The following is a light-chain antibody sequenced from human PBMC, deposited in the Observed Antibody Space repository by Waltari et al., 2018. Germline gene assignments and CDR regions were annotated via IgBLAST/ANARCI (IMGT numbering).Light chain of an antibody. CDR1: QSVSRNY. Sequence: EIVLTQSPGTLSLSPGERATLSCRASQSVSRNYLTWYQQKPGQAPRLLIYDASTRATGVPDRFGGSGSGTDFTLTISRLEPEDCAVYYCQQYGDSPPYTFGQGTRLEIK. J-gene: IGKJ2*01. CDR3: QQYGDSPPYT. V-gene: IGKV3-20*01. CDR2: DAS.